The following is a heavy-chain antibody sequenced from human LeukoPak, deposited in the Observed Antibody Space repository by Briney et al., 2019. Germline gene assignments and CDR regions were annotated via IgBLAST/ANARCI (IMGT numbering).Heavy chain of an antibody. CDR2: INTNTGNP. Sequence: GASVKVSCKASGYTFTSYTMNWVRQAPGQGLEWMGWINTNTGNPTYAQGFPGRFVFSLETSASTAYLQISSLNSEDTAVYYCARGYTKDMTSVTHFDYWGQGTLVTVSS. J-gene: IGHJ4*02. CDR3: ARGYTKDMTSVTHFDY. D-gene: IGHD4-17*01. CDR1: GYTFTSYT. V-gene: IGHV7-4-1*02.